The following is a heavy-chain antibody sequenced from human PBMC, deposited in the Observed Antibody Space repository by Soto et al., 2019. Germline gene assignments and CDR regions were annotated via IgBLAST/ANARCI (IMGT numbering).Heavy chain of an antibody. V-gene: IGHV4-30-4*01. Sequence: QVQLQESGPGLVKPSQTLSLTCTVSGGSISSGDYYWSWIRQPPGKGLEWIGYIYYSGSTYYNPSLKSRVTISVDTSKNQFSLKLSSVTAADTAVYYCARVGAYCGGDCPTSGFDYWGQGTLVTVSS. D-gene: IGHD2-21*02. J-gene: IGHJ4*02. CDR3: ARVGAYCGGDCPTSGFDY. CDR1: GGSISSGDYY. CDR2: IYYSGST.